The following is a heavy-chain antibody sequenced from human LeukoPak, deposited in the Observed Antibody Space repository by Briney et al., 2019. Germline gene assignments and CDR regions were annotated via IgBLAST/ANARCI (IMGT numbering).Heavy chain of an antibody. CDR2: IYDSGNT. D-gene: IGHD1-26*01. Sequence: SETLSLTCTVSGGSISSYYWSWIRQPPGKGLEWIGDIYDSGNTKYNPSLKSRVTISVDTSRNQSSLNLSSVTAADSAVYYCARVIGSYFDYWGQGTLVTVSS. CDR1: GGSISSYY. CDR3: ARVIGSYFDY. V-gene: IGHV4-59*01. J-gene: IGHJ4*02.